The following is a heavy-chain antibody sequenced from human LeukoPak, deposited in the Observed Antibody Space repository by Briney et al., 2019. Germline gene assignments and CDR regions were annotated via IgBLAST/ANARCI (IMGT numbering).Heavy chain of an antibody. J-gene: IGHJ4*02. Sequence: KASETLSLTCIVSGGSTSGGNYYWGWIRQPPGKGLEWIGSIYYSGSTYYNPSLKSRVTISVDTSKNQFSLKLSSVTAADTAVYYCARLLPDYYDSSDWSDYWGQGTLVTVSS. V-gene: IGHV4-39*01. CDR2: IYYSGST. D-gene: IGHD3-22*01. CDR1: GGSTSGGNYY. CDR3: ARLLPDYYDSSDWSDY.